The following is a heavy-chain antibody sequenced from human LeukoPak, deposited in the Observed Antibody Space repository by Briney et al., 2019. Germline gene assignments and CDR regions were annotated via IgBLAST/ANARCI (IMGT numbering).Heavy chain of an antibody. D-gene: IGHD6-19*01. V-gene: IGHV4-39*01. J-gene: IGHJ4*02. CDR1: GGSISRNTHY. CDR3: ARHVSVAVTNFFDY. Sequence: SETLSLTCSVSGGSISRNTHYCGWIRQPPGKGLEWIGSIHYSGSTYYNPSLKSRVTISLDTSKNQFSLRLSSVTAADTAVYYCARHVSVAVTNFFDYWGQGTLVTVSS. CDR2: IHYSGST.